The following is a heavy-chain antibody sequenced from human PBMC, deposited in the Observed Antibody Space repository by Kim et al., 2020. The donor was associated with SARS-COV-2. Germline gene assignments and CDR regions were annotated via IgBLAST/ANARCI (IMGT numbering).Heavy chain of an antibody. CDR3: ARMMVSGVKIVLVCHGMDV. D-gene: IGHD1-26*01. J-gene: IGHJ6*02. V-gene: IGHV3-48*02. Sequence: GRFTISRDNAKNSLYLQMNSLRDEDTAVYYCARMMVSGVKIVLVCHGMDVWGQGTTVTVSS.